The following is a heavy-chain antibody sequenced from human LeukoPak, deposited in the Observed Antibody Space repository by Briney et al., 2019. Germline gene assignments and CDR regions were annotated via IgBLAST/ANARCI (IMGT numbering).Heavy chain of an antibody. Sequence: SGTLSLTCAVYGGSVGGFYWSWIRQPPGKGLEWIWEINHRGSTNYNPSLKSRVTISVDTSKNQFSLKLSSVTAADTAVYYCARESADGDPEPWGQGTLVTVSS. V-gene: IGHV4-34*01. D-gene: IGHD5-24*01. CDR3: ARESADGDPEP. CDR1: GGSVGGFY. J-gene: IGHJ5*02. CDR2: INHRGST.